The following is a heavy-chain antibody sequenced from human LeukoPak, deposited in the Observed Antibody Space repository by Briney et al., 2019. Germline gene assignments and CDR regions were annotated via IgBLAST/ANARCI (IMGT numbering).Heavy chain of an antibody. Sequence: GGSLRLSCAASGCTFSNYAVNWGRQAPRKGLELVAVISDCGGSTFYAHSVKGRVTISRDNSKHTVFLQMSGLSAEDTAVYYCARTLQWTLVGFDYWGQGTLVTVSS. V-gene: IGHV3-23*01. CDR3: ARTLQWTLVGFDY. D-gene: IGHD4-11*01. CDR1: GCTFSNYA. CDR2: ISDCGGST. J-gene: IGHJ4*02.